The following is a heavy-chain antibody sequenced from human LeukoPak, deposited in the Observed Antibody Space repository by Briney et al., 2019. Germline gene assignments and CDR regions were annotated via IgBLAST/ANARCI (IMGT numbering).Heavy chain of an antibody. CDR1: GGSISSSSYY. V-gene: IGHV4-39*07. D-gene: IGHD2-21*02. CDR2: IYYSGST. Sequence: PSETLSLTCTVSGGSISSSSYYWGWIRQPPGKGLEWIGSIYYSGSTYYNPSLKSRVTISVDTSKNQFSLKLSSVTAADTAVYYCARDGCGGDCYYAFDIWGQGTMVTVSS. CDR3: ARDGCGGDCYYAFDI. J-gene: IGHJ3*02.